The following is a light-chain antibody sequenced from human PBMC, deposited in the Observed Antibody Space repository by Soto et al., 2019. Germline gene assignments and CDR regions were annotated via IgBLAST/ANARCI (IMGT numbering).Light chain of an antibody. J-gene: IGKJ4*01. V-gene: IGKV3-11*01. Sequence: EIVLTQSPATLSLSPGERATLSCRASQSVGSYFAWYQQKPRQAPRLLIYDAFSRATGIPARFSGSGSGTDFTLTISSLEPEDFAVYFCQQRSSWPLTFGGGTMVEIK. CDR2: DAF. CDR3: QQRSSWPLT. CDR1: QSVGSY.